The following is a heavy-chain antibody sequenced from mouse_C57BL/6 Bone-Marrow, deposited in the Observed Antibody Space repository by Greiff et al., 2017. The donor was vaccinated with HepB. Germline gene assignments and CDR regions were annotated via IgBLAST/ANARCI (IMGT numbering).Heavy chain of an antibody. Sequence: VQLQQSGAELVRPGASVKLSCTASGFNIKDDYMHWVKQRPEQGLEWIGWIDPENGDTEYASKFQGKATITADTSSNTAYLQLSSLTSEDTAVYYCTEGLYYGPFYAMDYWGQGTSVTVSS. J-gene: IGHJ4*01. CDR3: TEGLYYGPFYAMDY. CDR1: GFNIKDDY. CDR2: IDPENGDT. V-gene: IGHV14-4*01. D-gene: IGHD1-1*01.